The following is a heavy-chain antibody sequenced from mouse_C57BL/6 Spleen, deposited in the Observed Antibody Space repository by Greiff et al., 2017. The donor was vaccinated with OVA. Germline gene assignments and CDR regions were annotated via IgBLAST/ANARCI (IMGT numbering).Heavy chain of an antibody. J-gene: IGHJ1*03. CDR3: ARSLYYYGSSLHWYFDV. CDR2: INPYNGGT. CDR1: GYTFTDYY. Sequence: VQLQQSGPVLVKPGASVKMSCKASGYTFTDYYMNWVKQSHGKSLEWIGVINPYNGGTSYNQKFKGKATLTVDKSSSTAYMELNSLTSEDSAVYYCARSLYYYGSSLHWYFDVWGTGTTVTVSS. V-gene: IGHV1-19*01. D-gene: IGHD1-1*01.